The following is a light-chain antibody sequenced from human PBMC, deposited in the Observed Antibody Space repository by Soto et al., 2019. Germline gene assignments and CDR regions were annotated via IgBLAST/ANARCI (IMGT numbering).Light chain of an antibody. CDR2: DVS. CDR1: SSDVGGYNY. V-gene: IGLV2-14*03. CDR3: SSYTSSSTYV. J-gene: IGLJ1*01. Sequence: QSVLTQPPSGSGSPGQSGTISCTGTSSDVGGYNYVSWYQQHPGKAPKLMIYDVSNRPSGVSNRFSGSKSGNTASLTISGLQAEDEADYYCSSYTSSSTYVFGTGTKVTVL.